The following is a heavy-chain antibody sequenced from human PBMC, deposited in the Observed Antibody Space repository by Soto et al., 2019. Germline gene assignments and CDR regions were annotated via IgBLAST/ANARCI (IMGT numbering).Heavy chain of an antibody. CDR1: GGSISSYY. J-gene: IGHJ5*02. V-gene: IGHV4-59*01. CDR2: IYYSGST. D-gene: IGHD6-13*01. Sequence: SETPVLTCTVSGGSISSYYWSWIRQPPGKGLEWIGYIYYSGSTNYNPSLKSRVTISVDTSKNQFSLKLSSVTAADTAVYYCARSVGAAAGTMWFDPWGQGTLVTVSS. CDR3: ARSVGAAAGTMWFDP.